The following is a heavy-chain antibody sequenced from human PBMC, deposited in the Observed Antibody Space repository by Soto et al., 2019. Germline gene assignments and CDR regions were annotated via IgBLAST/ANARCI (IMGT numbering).Heavy chain of an antibody. J-gene: IGHJ4*02. CDR2: IYYSGST. V-gene: IGHV4-59*01. Sequence: PSETLSLTCTVSGGSISSYHWSWIRQPPGKGLEWIGYIYYSGSTNYNPSLKSRVTISVDTSKNQFSLKLSSVTAADTAVYYCARSGAGPGSSWYSALFWGQGTLVTVSS. D-gene: IGHD6-13*01. CDR3: ARSGAGPGSSWYSALF. CDR1: GGSISSYH.